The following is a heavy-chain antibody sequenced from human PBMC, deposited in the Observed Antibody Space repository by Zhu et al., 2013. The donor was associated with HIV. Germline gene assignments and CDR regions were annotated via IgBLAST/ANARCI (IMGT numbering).Heavy chain of an antibody. CDR2: INPNSGGT. Sequence: VQLVQSGAEVKKPGASVKVSCKASGYTFTGYYMHWVRQAPGQGLEWMGWINPNSGGTNYAQKFQGRVTMTRDTSISTAYMELSRLRSDDTAVYYCARSTYYYGSGSYSFDYWGQGTLVTVSS. J-gene: IGHJ4*02. D-gene: IGHD3-10*01. CDR1: GYTFTGYY. CDR3: ARSTYYYGSGSYSFDY. V-gene: IGHV1-2*02.